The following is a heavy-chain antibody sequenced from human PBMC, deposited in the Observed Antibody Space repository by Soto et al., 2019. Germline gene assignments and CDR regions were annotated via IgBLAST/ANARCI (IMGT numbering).Heavy chain of an antibody. J-gene: IGHJ6*02. CDR2: IIPVYGTP. V-gene: IGHV1-69*01. CDR3: SIVTAYGMDV. Sequence: QVQLEQSGAEVQKPGSSLKVSCKATGGTFSNYAISWVRQAPGQGLEWMAGIIPVYGTPSYAQRFQDRVTIIADESTTTAYMEVHGLSSEDTAIYYCSIVTAYGMDVWGPGTTVIVSS. D-gene: IGHD2-15*01. CDR1: GGTFSNYA.